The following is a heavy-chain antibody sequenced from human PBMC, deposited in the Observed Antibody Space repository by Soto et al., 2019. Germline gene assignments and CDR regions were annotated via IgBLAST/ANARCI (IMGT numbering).Heavy chain of an antibody. D-gene: IGHD7-27*01. J-gene: IGHJ4*02. Sequence: QVQLQESGPGLVKPSQTLSLTCTVSGGSISSGGYYWSWIRQHPGKGLEWIGYIYYNGDTYYNPSLRSRVSISIDTSKNQFSLRLTSVTAADTAVYYCARSHRDNWGSPYYFDFWGQGTLVTVSS. CDR2: IYYNGDT. CDR3: ARSHRDNWGSPYYFDF. CDR1: GGSISSGGYY. V-gene: IGHV4-31*03.